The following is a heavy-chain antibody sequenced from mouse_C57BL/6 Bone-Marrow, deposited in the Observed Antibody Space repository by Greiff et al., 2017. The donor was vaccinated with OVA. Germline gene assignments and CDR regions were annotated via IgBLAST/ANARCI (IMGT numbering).Heavy chain of an antibody. J-gene: IGHJ2*01. D-gene: IGHD1-2*01. Sequence: QVQLQQSGAELVRPGASVTLSCKASGYTFTDYEMHWVKQTPVHGLEWIGAIDPETGGTAYNQKFKGKAILTADKSSSTAYMELRSLTSEDSAVYYCTRDYYGLEYFDYWGQGTTLTVSS. V-gene: IGHV1-15*01. CDR1: GYTFTDYE. CDR2: IDPETGGT. CDR3: TRDYYGLEYFDY.